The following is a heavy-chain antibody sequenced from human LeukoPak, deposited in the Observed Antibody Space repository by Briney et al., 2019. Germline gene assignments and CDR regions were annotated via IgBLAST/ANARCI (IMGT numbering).Heavy chain of an antibody. D-gene: IGHD3-3*01. CDR3: ARADSWSAVDY. J-gene: IGHJ4*02. Sequence: PSETLSLTCTVSGSSISSYYWSWIRQPPGKGLEWIGYIYYTGRTNYNPSLKSRVTISVDTSKNQFSLKLNSVTAADTAVYYCARADSWSAVDYWGQGTLVTVSS. CDR2: IYYTGRT. CDR1: GSSISSYY. V-gene: IGHV4-59*01.